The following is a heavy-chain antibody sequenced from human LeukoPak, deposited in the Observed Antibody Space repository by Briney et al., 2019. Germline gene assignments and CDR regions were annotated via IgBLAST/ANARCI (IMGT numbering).Heavy chain of an antibody. CDR1: GGSISSYY. CDR3: ASSYCSSTSCQNYYYYGMDV. Sequence: PSETLSLTCTVSGGSISSYYWSWIRQPPGKGLEWIGYICYSGSTNYNPSLKSRVTISVDTSRNQFSLKLSSVTAADTAVYYCASSYCSSTSCQNYYYYGMDVWGQGTTVTVSS. D-gene: IGHD2-2*01. V-gene: IGHV4-59*01. J-gene: IGHJ6*02. CDR2: ICYSGST.